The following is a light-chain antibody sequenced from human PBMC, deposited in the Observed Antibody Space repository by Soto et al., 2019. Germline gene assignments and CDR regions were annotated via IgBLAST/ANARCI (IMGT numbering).Light chain of an antibody. Sequence: QSVLTQPPSVSGAPGQRVTISCTGSSSNIGAGYDVHWYQQLPGTAPKLLIYGNSNRPSGVPYRFSGSKSGTSASLAITGLLAEDEADYYCQSYDSSLSGYVFGTGTKLTVL. CDR2: GNS. J-gene: IGLJ1*01. CDR3: QSYDSSLSGYV. CDR1: SSNIGAGYD. V-gene: IGLV1-40*01.